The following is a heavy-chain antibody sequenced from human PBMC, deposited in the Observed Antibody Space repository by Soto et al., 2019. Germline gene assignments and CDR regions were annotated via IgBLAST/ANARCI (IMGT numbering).Heavy chain of an antibody. J-gene: IGHJ6*02. CDR3: ARGGYYDSSGSRNYYYYGMNV. V-gene: IGHV1-18*01. CDR1: GYTFASYG. CDR2: ISAYDGNT. Sequence: ASVKVSCTASGYTFASYGINWVRQAPGQRLEWLGWISAYDGNTNYAQILQGRVSMTTDTSTNTAYMEVRSLRSDDTAVYYCARGGYYDSSGSRNYYYYGMNVWGQGTTVTVSS. D-gene: IGHD3-22*01.